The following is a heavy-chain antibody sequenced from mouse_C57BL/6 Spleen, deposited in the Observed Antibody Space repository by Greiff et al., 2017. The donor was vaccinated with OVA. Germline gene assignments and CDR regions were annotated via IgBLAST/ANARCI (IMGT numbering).Heavy chain of an antibody. CDR3: ARDLGDYAMDY. Sequence: EVQRVESGPGMVKPSQSLSLTCTVTGYSITSGYDWHWIRHFPGNKLEWMGYISYSGSTNYNPSLKSRISITHDTSKNHFFLKLNSVTTEDTATYYCARDLGDYAMDYWGQGTSVTVSS. V-gene: IGHV3-1*01. CDR1: GYSITSGYD. J-gene: IGHJ4*01. D-gene: IGHD4-1*01. CDR2: ISYSGST.